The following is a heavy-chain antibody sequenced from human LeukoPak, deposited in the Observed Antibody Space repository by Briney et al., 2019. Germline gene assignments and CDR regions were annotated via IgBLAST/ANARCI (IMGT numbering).Heavy chain of an antibody. Sequence: GGSLRLSCSLSGFTFSTYVMHWVRQAPGKGLEYVSAISSNGDNTYYADSVKGRFTISRDNSKNTLYLQMGSLRADDTAVYYCVRGTGYWGQGTLVTVSS. J-gene: IGHJ4*02. CDR1: GFTFSTYV. CDR2: ISSNGDNT. CDR3: VRGTGY. V-gene: IGHV3-64D*06.